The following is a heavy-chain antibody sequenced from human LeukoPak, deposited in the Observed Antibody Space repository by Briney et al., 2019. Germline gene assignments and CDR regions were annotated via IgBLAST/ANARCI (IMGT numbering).Heavy chain of an antibody. V-gene: IGHV3-23*01. Sequence: GGSLRLSCAASGFTFSSYAMSWVRQAPGKGLEWVSAISGSGGSTYYADSVKGRFTISRDNSKNTLYLQMNSLRAEDTAVYYCAKMPRRIGHGSGPYAFDIWGQGTMVTVSS. CDR2: ISGSGGST. J-gene: IGHJ3*02. D-gene: IGHD3-10*01. CDR3: AKMPRRIGHGSGPYAFDI. CDR1: GFTFSSYA.